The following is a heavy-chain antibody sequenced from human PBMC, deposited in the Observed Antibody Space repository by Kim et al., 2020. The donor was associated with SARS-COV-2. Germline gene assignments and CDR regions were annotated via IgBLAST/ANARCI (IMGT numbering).Heavy chain of an antibody. CDR1: GFSFSNNW. J-gene: IGHJ4*02. CDR2: IDNAGSIT. CDR3: AKVGYDWSIDY. V-gene: IGHV3-74*01. Sequence: GGSLRLSCAASGFSFSNNWMYWVRQAPGKGLVWVSRIDNAGSITNYADSVKGRFIISRDNGKNTLYLQMKSLRAEDTAVYYCAKVGYDWSIDYWGQGTLVTVSS. D-gene: IGHD3-9*01.